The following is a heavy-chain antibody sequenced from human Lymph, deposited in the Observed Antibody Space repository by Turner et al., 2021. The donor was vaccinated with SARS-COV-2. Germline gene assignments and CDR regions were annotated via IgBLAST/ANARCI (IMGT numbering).Heavy chain of an antibody. Sequence: EVQLVHSGAAVKTPGSSLKIPCKVSGYHFTNYWIGWVSQLSGKGLEWMGIIYPGESDTRYSPSFQGQVTISADKSISTAYLQWSSLKASDTAMYYCARRVGATTPFDYWGQGTLVTVSS. CDR1: GYHFTNYW. CDR3: ARRVGATTPFDY. V-gene: IGHV5-51*03. J-gene: IGHJ4*02. CDR2: IYPGESDT. D-gene: IGHD1-26*01.